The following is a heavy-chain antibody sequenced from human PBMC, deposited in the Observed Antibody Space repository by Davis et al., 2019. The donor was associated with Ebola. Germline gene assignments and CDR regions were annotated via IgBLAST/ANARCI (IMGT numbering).Heavy chain of an antibody. J-gene: IGHJ6*02. CDR2: INPDGSFT. CDR1: GFTVTTNY. CDR3: ARGSRNMDV. Sequence: GESLKISCAASGFTVTTNYMSWVRQAPGKGLVWVSRINPDGSFTDYADSVKGRFSISRDNAKDSLYLQMNSLRAEDTAVYYCARGSRNMDVWGQGTTVTVSS. V-gene: IGHV3-74*01.